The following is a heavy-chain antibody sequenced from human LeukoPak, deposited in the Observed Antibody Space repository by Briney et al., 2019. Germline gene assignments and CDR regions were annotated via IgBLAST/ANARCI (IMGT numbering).Heavy chain of an antibody. CDR2: ISGSGGST. J-gene: IGHJ4*02. CDR3: AKVQDPSGWYADY. Sequence: GGSLRLSCAASGFTFSSYAMSWVRQAPGKGLEWVSAISGSGGSTYYADSVKGRFTISRDNSKNTLYLQVNSLRAEDTAIYYCAKVQDPSGWYADYWGQGTLGTVSS. V-gene: IGHV3-23*01. D-gene: IGHD6-19*01. CDR1: GFTFSSYA.